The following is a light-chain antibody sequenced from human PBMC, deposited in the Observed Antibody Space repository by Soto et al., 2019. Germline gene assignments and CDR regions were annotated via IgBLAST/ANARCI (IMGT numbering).Light chain of an antibody. Sequence: QSVLTQPPSASETPGQRVTISFSGSSSNIGSNNVNGYQLLPATAPKLLMYGNNQRPSGVPDRFSGSKSGTSASRAISGLQSDDEADYSCAPLDDSLNGWVFGGGTKLTVL. J-gene: IGLJ3*02. CDR1: SSNIGSNN. CDR3: APLDDSLNGWV. V-gene: IGLV1-44*01. CDR2: GNN.